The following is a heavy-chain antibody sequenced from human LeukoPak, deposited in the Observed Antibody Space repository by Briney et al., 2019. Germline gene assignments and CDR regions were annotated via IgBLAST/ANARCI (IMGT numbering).Heavy chain of an antibody. Sequence: GGSPRLSCTASGFTFGDYAMSWVRQAPGKGLEWVGFIRSKAYGGTTEYAASVKGRFTISRDDSKSIAYLQMNSLKTEDTAVYYCTSGDYVPYYYYYMDVWGKGTTVTVSS. CDR2: IRSKAYGGTT. D-gene: IGHD4-17*01. CDR1: GFTFGDYA. J-gene: IGHJ6*03. V-gene: IGHV3-49*04. CDR3: TSGDYVPYYYYYMDV.